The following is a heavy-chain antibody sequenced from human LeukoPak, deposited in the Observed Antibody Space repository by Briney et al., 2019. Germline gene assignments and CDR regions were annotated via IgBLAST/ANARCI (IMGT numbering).Heavy chain of an antibody. CDR2: ISAYNGNT. D-gene: IGHD6-19*01. J-gene: IGHJ4*02. CDR3: ARDRSSGWYGPFGY. Sequence: ASVKVSCKASGYTVTSYGISWVRQAPGQGLEWMGWISAYNGNTNYAQKLQGRVTMTTDTSTSTAYMELRSLRSDDTAVYYCARDRSSGWYGPFGYWGQGTLVTVSS. CDR1: GYTVTSYG. V-gene: IGHV1-18*04.